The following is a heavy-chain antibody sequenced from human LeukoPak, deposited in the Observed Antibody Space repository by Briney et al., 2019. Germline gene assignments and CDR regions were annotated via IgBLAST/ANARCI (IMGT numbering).Heavy chain of an antibody. Sequence: SVKVSCKASGGTFSSYAISWLRQAPGQGLEWMGGIIPIFGTANYAQKFQGRVTITTDESTSTAYMELSSLRSEDTAVYYCARVGYYDSSGYYSDWFDPWGQGTLVTVSS. J-gene: IGHJ5*02. D-gene: IGHD3-22*01. V-gene: IGHV1-69*05. CDR2: IIPIFGTA. CDR1: GGTFSSYA. CDR3: ARVGYYDSSGYYSDWFDP.